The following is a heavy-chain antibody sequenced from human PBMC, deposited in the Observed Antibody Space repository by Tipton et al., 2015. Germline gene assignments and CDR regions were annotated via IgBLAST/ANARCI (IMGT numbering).Heavy chain of an antibody. V-gene: IGHV1-18*01. Sequence: QSGAEVKKPGASVKVSCKASGYTFTSYGINWVRQAPGQGLEWMGWISAYNGNTNYAQKLQGRVTMTTDTSTSTAYMELRSLRSDDTAVYYCARGPYCSSTSCYFGGYYYGMDVWGQGTTVTVSS. CDR2: ISAYNGNT. D-gene: IGHD2-2*01. CDR3: ARGPYCSSTSCYFGGYYYGMDV. J-gene: IGHJ6*02. CDR1: GYTFTSYG.